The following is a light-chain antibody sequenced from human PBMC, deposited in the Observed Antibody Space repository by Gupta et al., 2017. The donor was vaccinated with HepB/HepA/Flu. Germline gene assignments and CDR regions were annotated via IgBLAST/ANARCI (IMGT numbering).Light chain of an antibody. V-gene: IGLV4-69*01. J-gene: IGLJ3*02. CDR3: QTWGTGIRV. CDR2: LNSDGSH. CDR1: SGHSNYD. Sequence: QVVLTQSPSASASLGASVKLTCTLSSGHSNYDIAWHQQQPEKGPRYLMNLNSDGSHSRGDGIPDRFSGSSSGAERYLTISSLQSEDEADYYCQTWGTGIRVFGGGTKLTVL.